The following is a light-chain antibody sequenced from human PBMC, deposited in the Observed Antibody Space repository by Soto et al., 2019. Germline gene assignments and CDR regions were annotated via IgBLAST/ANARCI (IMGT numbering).Light chain of an antibody. V-gene: IGKV3-15*01. CDR2: DAS. Sequence: EIEMTQSPATLSVSPGERATLSCRASQSISSNLAWYQQKPGQAPRLLIDDASTRAAGIPARFNGGGSGTEFTLTISSLQSEDFALYYCQQFHNWPLSFGGGTKVEIK. J-gene: IGKJ4*01. CDR1: QSISSN. CDR3: QQFHNWPLS.